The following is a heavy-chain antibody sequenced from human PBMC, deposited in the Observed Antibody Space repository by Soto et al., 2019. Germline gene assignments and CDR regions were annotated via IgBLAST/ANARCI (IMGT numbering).Heavy chain of an antibody. Sequence: QEQVLQSGAEVRKPGSSVKVSCKASGGTFDNYAVSWVRQAPGQGLEWMGGIIPMFETVNYAQRFQGRLTIAADESTSTAYMELTSLTSADTAIYFCARGLRTGNYGMDVWGQGTTVTVSS. CDR2: IIPMFETV. V-gene: IGHV1-69*01. CDR3: ARGLRTGNYGMDV. J-gene: IGHJ6*02. D-gene: IGHD2-15*01. CDR1: GGTFDNYA.